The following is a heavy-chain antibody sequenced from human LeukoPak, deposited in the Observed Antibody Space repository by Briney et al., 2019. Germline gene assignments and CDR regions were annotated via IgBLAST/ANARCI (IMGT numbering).Heavy chain of an antibody. V-gene: IGHV3-23*01. D-gene: IGHD6-13*01. Sequence: GGSLRLSCAASGFTFSSYAMSWVRQAPGKGLEWVSAISGSGGSTYYADSVKGRFTISRDNSKNTLYLQMNSLRAEDTAVYYCAKDRLAAAANAGAFDIWGRGTMVTVSS. CDR2: ISGSGGST. J-gene: IGHJ3*02. CDR1: GFTFSSYA. CDR3: AKDRLAAAANAGAFDI.